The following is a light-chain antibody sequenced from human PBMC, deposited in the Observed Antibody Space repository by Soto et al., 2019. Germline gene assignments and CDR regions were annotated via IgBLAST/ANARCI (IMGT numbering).Light chain of an antibody. CDR2: GAS. J-gene: IGKJ1*01. CDR1: QSVSSSY. CDR3: QQYGSSPWT. V-gene: IGKV3-20*01. Sequence: EIVLTQSPGTPSLSPGERATLSCRASQSVSSSYLAWYQQKPGQAPRLLIYGASSRATGIPDRFSGSGSGTDFTLTIRRLEPEDFAVYYCQQYGSSPWTFGQGTKVDIK.